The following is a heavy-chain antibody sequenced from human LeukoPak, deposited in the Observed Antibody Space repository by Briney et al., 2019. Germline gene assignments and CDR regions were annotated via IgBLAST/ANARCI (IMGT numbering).Heavy chain of an antibody. J-gene: IGHJ6*03. Sequence: GASVKVSCKASGGTFSNNAISWVRQAPGQGLEWMGGIIPIFGSADYPQKLQGRVTITSDESTSTAYIELSSLTSEEAAGYYRPTSGNRNSFGGNYYYTMDVWDNGTTVTVSS. D-gene: IGHD4-23*01. CDR2: IIPIFGSA. CDR3: PTSGNRNSFGGNYYYTMDV. V-gene: IGHV1-69*13. CDR1: GGTFSNNA.